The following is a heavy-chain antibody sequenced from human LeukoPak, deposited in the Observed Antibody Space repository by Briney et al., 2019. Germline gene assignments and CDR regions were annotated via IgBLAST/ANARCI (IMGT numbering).Heavy chain of an antibody. CDR1: GGSISSSSYY. V-gene: IGHV4-39*07. CDR3: ARDRSRAPPSTIWQQLVIVGYFDP. Sequence: SETLSLTCTVSGGSISSSSYYWGWIRQPPGKGLEWIGSIYYSGSTYYNPSLKSRVTISVDTSKNQFSLKLSSVTAADTAVYYCARDRSRAPPSTIWQQLVIVGYFDPWGRGTLVTVSS. D-gene: IGHD6-13*01. CDR2: IYYSGST. J-gene: IGHJ2*01.